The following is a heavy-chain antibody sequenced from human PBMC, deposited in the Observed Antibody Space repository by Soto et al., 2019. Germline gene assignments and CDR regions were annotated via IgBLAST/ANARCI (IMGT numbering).Heavy chain of an antibody. V-gene: IGHV4-31*01. CDR2: SYYTGHS. Sequence: QVQLQESGPELVKPSQTLSLTCSVSGGAITTNGHYWTWIRQHPGHGLEWIAYSYYTGHSYLNPSLKSLLSISVATSKNPFSLELRSVTAADTAVYYCAREQWGFDSWGQGTLVTVSS. D-gene: IGHD6-19*01. CDR1: GGAITTNGHY. J-gene: IGHJ4*02. CDR3: AREQWGFDS.